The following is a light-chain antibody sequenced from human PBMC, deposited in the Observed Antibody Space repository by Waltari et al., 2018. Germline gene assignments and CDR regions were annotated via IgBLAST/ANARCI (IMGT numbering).Light chain of an antibody. CDR3: QQSYTSPRT. CDR2: GAS. J-gene: IGKJ1*01. V-gene: IGKV1-39*01. CDR1: QSISYF. Sequence: DIQMTQSPSSLSASVGDRVTITCRASQSISYFLNWYHQRPGKAPSLLIHGASTLQGGVPSRFSGGGSGTGFSLTISSLQPEDLGTYYCQQSYTSPRTFGQGTKVEIK.